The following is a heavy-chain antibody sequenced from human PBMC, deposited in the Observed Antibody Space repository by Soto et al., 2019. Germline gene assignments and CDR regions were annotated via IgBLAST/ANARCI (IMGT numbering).Heavy chain of an antibody. Sequence: EVQLVESGGGLVQPGRSLRLSCAASGFTFDDYAMHWVRQAPGKGLEWVSGISWNSGSIGYADSVKGRFTIFRDNAKNSLYLEMNSLRAEDTALYSCAKTSGLGSSGWFDPWGQGTLVTVSS. V-gene: IGHV3-9*01. J-gene: IGHJ5*02. CDR2: ISWNSGSI. CDR1: GFTFDDYA. D-gene: IGHD3-10*01. CDR3: AKTSGLGSSGWFDP.